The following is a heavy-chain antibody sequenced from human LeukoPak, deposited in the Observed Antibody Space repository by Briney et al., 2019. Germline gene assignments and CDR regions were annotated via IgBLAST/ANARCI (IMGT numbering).Heavy chain of an antibody. CDR2: INPNSGGT. V-gene: IGHV1-2*02. D-gene: IGHD6-13*01. CDR1: GYTFTGYY. CDR3: ARPSIAAETWFDP. J-gene: IGHJ5*02. Sequence: ASVKVSCKASGYTFTGYYMHWVRQAPGQGLEGMGWINPNSGGTNYAQKFQGRVTMTRDTSVSTAYMELSRLRSDDTAVYYCARPSIAAETWFDPWGQGTLVTVSS.